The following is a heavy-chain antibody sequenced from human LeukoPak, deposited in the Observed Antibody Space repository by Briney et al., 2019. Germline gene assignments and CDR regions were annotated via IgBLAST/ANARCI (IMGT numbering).Heavy chain of an antibody. CDR1: GYTFTGYY. CDR3: VREGEPQTFAY. J-gene: IGHJ4*02. D-gene: IGHD3-16*01. CDR2: TIPIFGTA. V-gene: IGHV1-69*05. Sequence: SVKVSCKASGYTFTGYYMHWVRQAPGQGLEWMGGTIPIFGTATYAQRFQGRVTITTDESRSTAYMELNSLRSDDTAVYYCVREGEPQTFAYWGQGTLVTVSS.